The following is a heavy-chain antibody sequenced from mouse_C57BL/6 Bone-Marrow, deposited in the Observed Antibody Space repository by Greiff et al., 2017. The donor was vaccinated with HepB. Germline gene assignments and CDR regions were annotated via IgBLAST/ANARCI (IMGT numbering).Heavy chain of an antibody. CDR3: ARLGQGFDY. CDR1: GFTFSSYG. V-gene: IGHV5-6*01. CDR2: ISSGGSYT. D-gene: IGHD3-3*01. Sequence: EVKVVESGGDLVKPGGSLKLSCAASGFTFSSYGMSWVRQTPDKRLEWVATISSGGSYTYYPDSVKGRFTISRDNAKNTLYLQMSSLKSEDTAMYYCARLGQGFDYWGQGTTLTVSS. J-gene: IGHJ2*01.